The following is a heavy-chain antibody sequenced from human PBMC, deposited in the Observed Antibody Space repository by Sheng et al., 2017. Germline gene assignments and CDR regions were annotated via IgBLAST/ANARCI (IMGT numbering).Heavy chain of an antibody. J-gene: IGHJ3*02. Sequence: QVQLVQSGGEVTKPGASVKVSCKASGYTFISYGISWVRQAPGQGLEWMGWISANNGDTHYAQKVQDRVTLTTDTSTTTAYMELRSLSSDDTAVYYCARKPHQGALDIWGQGTVVTVSS. V-gene: IGHV1-18*01. CDR3: ARKPHQGALDI. CDR1: GYTFISYG. CDR2: ISANNGDT.